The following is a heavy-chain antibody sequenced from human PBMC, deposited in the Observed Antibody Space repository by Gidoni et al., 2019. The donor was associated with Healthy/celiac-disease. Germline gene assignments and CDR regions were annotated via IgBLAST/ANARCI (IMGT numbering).Heavy chain of an antibody. V-gene: IGHV3-23*01. J-gene: IGHJ6*02. CDR3: ARGYCSGGSCHRGSYYYGMDV. CDR2: ISGSGGST. CDR1: GFTFSSYA. Sequence: EVQLLESGGGLVQPGGSLRLSCAASGFTFSSYAMSWVRQAPGKGLEWVSAISGSGGSTYYADSVKGRFTISRDNSKNTLYLQMNSLRAEDTAVYYCARGYCSGGSCHRGSYYYGMDVWGQGTTVTVSS. D-gene: IGHD2-15*01.